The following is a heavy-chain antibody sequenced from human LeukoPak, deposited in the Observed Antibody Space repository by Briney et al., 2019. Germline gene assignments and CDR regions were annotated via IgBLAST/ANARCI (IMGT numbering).Heavy chain of an antibody. CDR3: ARYNGPFGY. CDR2: IYYSGST. Sequence: SETLSLTCTVSGGSVNSSSYYWGWIRQPPGKGLDWIGSIYYSGSTYYSPSLKSRVTITVDTSKSQFSLKVTPVTAADTAVYYCARYNGPFGYWGQGTLVTVSS. D-gene: IGHD1-1*01. J-gene: IGHJ4*02. V-gene: IGHV4-39*01. CDR1: GGSVNSSSYY.